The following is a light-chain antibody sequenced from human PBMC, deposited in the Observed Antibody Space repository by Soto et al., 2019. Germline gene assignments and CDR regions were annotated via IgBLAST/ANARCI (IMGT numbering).Light chain of an antibody. J-gene: IGKJ2*01. Sequence: DIQMTQSPSSLSASVGDRVTITCQASQDIGHYLNWYQQKAGKAPKLLIYDVSNLETGVPSRFSGGGSGTSFTFTISGLQPDDVGTYFCQQYERFYTFGQGTKLEI. CDR3: QQYERFYT. CDR1: QDIGHY. V-gene: IGKV1-33*01. CDR2: DVS.